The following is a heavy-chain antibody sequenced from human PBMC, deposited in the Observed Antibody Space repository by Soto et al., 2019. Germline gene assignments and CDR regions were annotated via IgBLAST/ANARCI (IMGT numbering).Heavy chain of an antibody. CDR1: GGSISSGDYY. CDR2: IYYSGST. V-gene: IGHV4-30-4*01. J-gene: IGHJ6*02. CDR3: ARVKGQYQLPFYYYGMDV. Sequence: QVQLQESGPGLVKPSQTLSLTCTVSGGSISSGDYYWSWIRQPPGKGLEWIGYIYYSGSTYYNPSLKSRVTISVDTSKNQFSLKLSSVTAADTAVYYCARVKGQYQLPFYYYGMDVWGQGTTVTVSS. D-gene: IGHD2-2*01.